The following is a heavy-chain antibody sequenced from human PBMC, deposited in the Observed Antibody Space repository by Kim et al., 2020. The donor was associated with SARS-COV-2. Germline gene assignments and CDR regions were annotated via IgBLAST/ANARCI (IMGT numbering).Heavy chain of an antibody. CDR2: ISYDGSNK. D-gene: IGHD6-13*01. CDR3: AKSGTYTTRGRAAAGTSLFDY. Sequence: GGSLRLSCAASGFTFSSYGMHWVRQAPGKGLEWVAVISYDGSNKYYADSVKGRFTISRDNSKNTLYLQMNSLRAEDTAVYYCAKSGTYTTRGRAAAGTSLFDYWGQGTLVTVSS. V-gene: IGHV3-30*18. CDR1: GFTFSSYG. J-gene: IGHJ4*02.